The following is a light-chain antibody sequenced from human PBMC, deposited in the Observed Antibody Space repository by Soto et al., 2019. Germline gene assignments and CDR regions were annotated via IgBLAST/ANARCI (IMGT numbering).Light chain of an antibody. J-gene: IGLJ1*01. CDR2: DVT. Sequence: QSALTQPASVSGSPGQSITISCTGTSSDVGGYNYVSWYQHHPGKAPKLISYDVTNRPSGVSNPFSGSKSGNTASLTISGLQPEDEADYYCSSDTTSNTRQIVFGTGTKPTVL. V-gene: IGLV2-14*03. CDR3: SSDTTSNTRQIV. CDR1: SSDVGGYNY.